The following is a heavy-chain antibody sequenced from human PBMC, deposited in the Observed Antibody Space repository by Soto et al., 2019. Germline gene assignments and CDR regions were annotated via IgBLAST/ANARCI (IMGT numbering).Heavy chain of an antibody. J-gene: IGHJ6*02. V-gene: IGHV1-69*12. CDR1: GGSLTNYG. D-gene: IGHD3-10*01. CDR2: IIPVFGTA. Sequence: QVQLAQSVAEVKKPGSSVKVSCKASGGSLTNYGVSWVRQAPGQGLEWMGGIIPVFGTANYAQKFQGRVTIAADESKSTVFMDGRTLRSEDTAVYYCARGDATKLDVTNYYGMDVWGQGTTVTVSS. CDR3: ARGDATKLDVTNYYGMDV.